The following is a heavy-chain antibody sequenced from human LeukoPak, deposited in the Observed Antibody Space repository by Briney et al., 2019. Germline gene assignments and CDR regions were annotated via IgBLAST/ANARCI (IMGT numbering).Heavy chain of an antibody. D-gene: IGHD3-3*01. CDR3: ARDRGRSTIFGVVIGPQGYYYYMDV. V-gene: IGHV3-30-3*01. CDR2: ISYDGSNK. CDR1: GFTFSSYA. J-gene: IGHJ6*03. Sequence: GGSLRLSCAASGFTFSSYAMHWVRQAPGKGLEWVAVISYDGSNKYYADSVKGRFTISRDNSKNTLYLQMNSLRAEDTAVYYCARDRGRSTIFGVVIGPQGYYYYMDVWGKGTTVTVSS.